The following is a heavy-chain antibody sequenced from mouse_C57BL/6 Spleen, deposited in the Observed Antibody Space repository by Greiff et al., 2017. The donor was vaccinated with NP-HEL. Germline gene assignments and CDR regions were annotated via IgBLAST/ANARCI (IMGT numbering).Heavy chain of an antibody. D-gene: IGHD1-1*01. CDR2: INPSTGGT. CDR1: GYSFTGYY. V-gene: IGHV1-42*01. CDR3: ARYGSSSLDY. J-gene: IGHJ2*01. Sequence: VQLQQSGPELVKPGASVKISCKASGYSFTGYYMNWVKQSPEKSLEWIGEINPSTGGTTYNQKFKAKATLTVDKSSSTAYMQLKSLTSEDSAVYYCARYGSSSLDYWGQGTTLTVSS.